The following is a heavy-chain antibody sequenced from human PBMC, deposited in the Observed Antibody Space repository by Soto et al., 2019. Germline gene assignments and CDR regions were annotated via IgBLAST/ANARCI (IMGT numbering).Heavy chain of an antibody. CDR3: ARVPRDNYYGSAWFDP. CDR2: IIPIFGTA. J-gene: IGHJ5*02. D-gene: IGHD3-10*01. V-gene: IGHV1-69*13. CDR1: GGTFSSYA. Sequence: GASVKVSCKASGGTFSSYAISWVRQAPGQGLEWMGGIIPIFGTANYAQKFQGRVTITADESTSTAYMELSSLRSEDTAVYCCARVPRDNYYGSAWFDPWGQGTLVTVSS.